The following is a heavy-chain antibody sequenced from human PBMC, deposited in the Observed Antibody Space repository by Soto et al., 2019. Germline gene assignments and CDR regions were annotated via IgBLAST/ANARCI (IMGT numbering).Heavy chain of an antibody. CDR2: ISGSVGST. Sequence: PRLSCAASGFTFSSYAMSWVRQAPGKGLEWVSAISGSVGSTYYADTVKGRFTISRDNSKNTLYLQMNSLRAEDTAVYYCSKGPLCSSTSCPPDYFDYWGQGTLVTVSS. CDR3: SKGPLCSSTSCPPDYFDY. CDR1: GFTFSSYA. D-gene: IGHD2-2*01. V-gene: IGHV3-23*01. J-gene: IGHJ4*02.